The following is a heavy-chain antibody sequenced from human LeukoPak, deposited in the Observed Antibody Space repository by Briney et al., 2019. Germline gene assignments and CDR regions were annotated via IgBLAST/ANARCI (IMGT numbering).Heavy chain of an antibody. J-gene: IGHJ6*02. CDR3: ARENRGHYSDSSVSYYYHYGMDA. Sequence: GGSLRLSCAASGFTVSSNSMSWVRQAPGKGLEWVSVIYSDGTTYYADSVRGRFTISRDNSKNTLFLQMNSLRAEDTALYYCARENRGHYSDSSVSYYYHYGMDAWGHGTTVTVSS. CDR2: IYSDGTT. D-gene: IGHD3-22*01. V-gene: IGHV3-53*01. CDR1: GFTVSSNS.